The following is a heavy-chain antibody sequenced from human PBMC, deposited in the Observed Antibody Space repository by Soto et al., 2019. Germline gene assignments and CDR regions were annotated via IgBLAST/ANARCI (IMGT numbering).Heavy chain of an antibody. CDR2: IYPGDSRT. J-gene: IGHJ5*02. D-gene: IGHD2-21*02. V-gene: IGHV5-51*01. Sequence: GESLKISCKGSGYSFTSYWIAWVRQMPGRGLEWMGIIYPGDSRTRYSPSFEGQVTISADKSISTAYLQWSSLKASDTAMYYCVRDLAYGGNSDWFDLWGQGTLVTVSS. CDR3: VRDLAYGGNSDWFDL. CDR1: GYSFTSYW.